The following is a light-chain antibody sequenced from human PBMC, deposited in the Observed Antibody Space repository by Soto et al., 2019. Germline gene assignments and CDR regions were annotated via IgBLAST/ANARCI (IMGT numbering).Light chain of an antibody. CDR2: EVT. J-gene: IGLJ1*01. V-gene: IGLV2-8*01. CDR1: SSDVGGYNY. CDR3: GSYAGGNTFV. Sequence: QSVLTQSPSASGSPGQSVTISCIGTSSDVGGYNYVSWYQHHPGKAPKLIIYEVTKRPSGVPDRFSGSTSGTTASLTVSGLQAEDEADYYCGSYAGGNTFVFGTGTKVTVL.